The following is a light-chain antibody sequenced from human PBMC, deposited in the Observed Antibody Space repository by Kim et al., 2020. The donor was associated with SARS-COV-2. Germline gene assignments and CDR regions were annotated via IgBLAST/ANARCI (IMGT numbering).Light chain of an antibody. Sequence: SPGERVTPSCRASQGVSSNLAWYQQKPGQAPRLLIYGASTRATGIPARFSGSGSGTEFTLDISSLQSEDFAVYYCQQYDNWPPVTFGAGTKVDIK. CDR3: QQYDNWPPVT. CDR2: GAS. V-gene: IGKV3-15*01. J-gene: IGKJ4*01. CDR1: QGVSSN.